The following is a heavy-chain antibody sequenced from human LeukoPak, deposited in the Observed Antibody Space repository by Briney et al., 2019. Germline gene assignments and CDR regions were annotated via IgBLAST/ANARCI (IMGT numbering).Heavy chain of an antibody. CDR2: IKDDGRQK. CDR1: GWTFSSYW. Sequence: GGSLRLSCAASGWTFSSYWMSLVRGAPGKGLEWVANIKDDGRQKYYVDSVKGRFTISRDNAKNSLSLQMNSLRAEDTAVYYCARVTAVAGFDHWGQGTLVTVSS. J-gene: IGHJ4*02. D-gene: IGHD6-19*01. V-gene: IGHV3-7*03. CDR3: ARVTAVAGFDH.